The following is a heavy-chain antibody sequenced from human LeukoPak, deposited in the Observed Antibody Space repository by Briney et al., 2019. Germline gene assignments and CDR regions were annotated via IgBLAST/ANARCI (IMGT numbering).Heavy chain of an antibody. D-gene: IGHD3-10*01. Sequence: QTGGSLRLSCAASGFNFVDYAMHWVRQAPGKGLEWVSGISWNSGSIGYADSVKGRFTISRDNSKNTLYLQMTSLRAEDTAVYYCAKEGRVRGVIRPRYYYYMDVWGKGTTVTISS. J-gene: IGHJ6*03. V-gene: IGHV3-9*01. CDR1: GFNFVDYA. CDR2: ISWNSGSI. CDR3: AKEGRVRGVIRPRYYYYMDV.